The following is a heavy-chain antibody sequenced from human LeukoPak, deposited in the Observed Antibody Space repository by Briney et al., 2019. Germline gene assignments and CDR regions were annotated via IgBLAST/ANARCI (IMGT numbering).Heavy chain of an antibody. CDR2: IYHSGST. CDR1: GYAITSGGFS. Sequence: SETLSLTCTVSGYAITSGGFSWNWIRQPPGKGLEWIGYIYHSGSTYYNPSLKSRVTISVDRSKNQFSLKLSSVTAADTAVYYCARRGDYGDYVAHFDYWGQGTLVTVSS. D-gene: IGHD4-17*01. CDR3: ARRGDYGDYVAHFDY. V-gene: IGHV4-30-2*01. J-gene: IGHJ4*02.